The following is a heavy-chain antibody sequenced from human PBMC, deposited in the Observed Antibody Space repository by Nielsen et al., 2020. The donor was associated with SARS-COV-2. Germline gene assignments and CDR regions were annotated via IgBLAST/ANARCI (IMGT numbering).Heavy chain of an antibody. Sequence: SETLSLTCTVSGESINSEGYYWSWIRQNPGKGLEWIGYIDYRGSNYYNTSLRSRASISVDTSKNQFSLRLISVTAADTAVYYCARDDPQRLLHVGWYDPWGRGTLVTVSS. CDR3: ARDDPQRLLHVGWYDP. D-gene: IGHD1-26*01. V-gene: IGHV4-31*03. CDR1: GESINSEGYY. CDR2: IDYRGSN. J-gene: IGHJ5*02.